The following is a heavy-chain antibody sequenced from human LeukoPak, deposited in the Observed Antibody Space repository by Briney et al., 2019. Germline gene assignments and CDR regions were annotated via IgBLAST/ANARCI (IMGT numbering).Heavy chain of an antibody. J-gene: IGHJ5*02. Sequence: ASVKVSCKASGYTFTGYYMHWVRQAPGQGLEWMGIINPSGGSTSYAQKFQGRVTMTRDTSTSTVYMELSSLRSEDTAVYYCAREGSSSWYVSIHGWFDPWGQGTLVTVSS. CDR3: AREGSSSWYVSIHGWFDP. CDR1: GYTFTGYY. V-gene: IGHV1-46*01. D-gene: IGHD6-13*01. CDR2: INPSGGST.